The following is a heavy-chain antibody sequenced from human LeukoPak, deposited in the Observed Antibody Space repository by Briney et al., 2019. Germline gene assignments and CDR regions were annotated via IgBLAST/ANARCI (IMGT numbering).Heavy chain of an antibody. CDR3: AKAANYDILTGYDWFDP. V-gene: IGHV3-9*01. CDR1: GFTFDDYA. Sequence: GGSLRLSCAASGFTFDDYAMHWVRQAPGTGLEWVSGISWNSGSIGYADSVKGRFTISRDNAKNSLYLQMNSLRAEDTALYYCAKAANYDILTGYDWFDPWGQGTLVTVSS. CDR2: ISWNSGSI. D-gene: IGHD3-9*01. J-gene: IGHJ5*02.